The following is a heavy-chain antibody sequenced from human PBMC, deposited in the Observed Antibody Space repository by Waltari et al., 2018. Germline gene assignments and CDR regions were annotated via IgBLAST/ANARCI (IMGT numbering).Heavy chain of an antibody. CDR1: GFRFSDFA. J-gene: IGHJ6*02. D-gene: IGHD1-1*01. CDR3: ATYNLGFIYYRGLDV. Sequence: EVQLLESGGGLVQPGGSLRLSCEASGFRFSDFAMSWVRQAPGRGLGWVAAITKTGDDTYYADSVRGRLTVSRDNSKNTLYVQMNSLRVEDAAVYYCATYNLGFIYYRGLDVWGQGTTVTVSS. V-gene: IGHV3-23*01. CDR2: ITKTGDDT.